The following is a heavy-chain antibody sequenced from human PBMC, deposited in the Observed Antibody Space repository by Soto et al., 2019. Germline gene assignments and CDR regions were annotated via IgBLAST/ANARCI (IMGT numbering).Heavy chain of an antibody. Sequence: PSETLSLTCTVSGGSISSSSHYWGWIRQPTGKGLEWIGSIYYSGSTYYNPSLKSRVTISVDTSKNQFSLKLSSVTAADTAVYYCASCNYQLLTCVAFDIWGQGTMVTVSS. V-gene: IGHV4-39*01. D-gene: IGHD2-2*01. CDR3: ASCNYQLLTCVAFDI. J-gene: IGHJ3*02. CDR2: IYYSGST. CDR1: GGSISSSSHY.